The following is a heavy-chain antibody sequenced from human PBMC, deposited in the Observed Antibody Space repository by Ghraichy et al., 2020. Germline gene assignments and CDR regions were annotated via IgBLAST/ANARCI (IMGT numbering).Heavy chain of an antibody. CDR2: IKQDGSEK. CDR3: ARDRYYDSSTYYYGLDV. D-gene: IGHD3-22*01. J-gene: IGHJ6*02. CDR1: GFTFSSYW. Sequence: GGSLRLSCAVSGFTFSSYWMSWVRQAPGKGLEWVANIKQDGSEKYYVGSVRGRFTISRDNAKNSLYLQMNSLRAEDTAVYYCARDRYYDSSTYYYGLDVWGQGTTVTVSS. V-gene: IGHV3-7*03.